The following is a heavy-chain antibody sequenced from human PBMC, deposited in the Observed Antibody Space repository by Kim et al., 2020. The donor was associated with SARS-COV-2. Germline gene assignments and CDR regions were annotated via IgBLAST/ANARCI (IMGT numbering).Heavy chain of an antibody. CDR1: GYTFTSYG. CDR3: AGDNRGPFDI. Sequence: ASVKVSCKASGYTFTSYGISWVRQAPGQGLEWMGWISAYNGNTTYAQKLQGRVTMTPDTSTSPASMELRSLRSDDTAVYYCAGDNRGPFDIWGQGTMVTVSS. V-gene: IGHV1-18*01. J-gene: IGHJ3*02. CDR2: ISAYNGNT.